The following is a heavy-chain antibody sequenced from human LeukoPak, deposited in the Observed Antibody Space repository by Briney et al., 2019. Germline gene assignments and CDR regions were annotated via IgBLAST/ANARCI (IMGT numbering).Heavy chain of an antibody. D-gene: IGHD2-2*01. CDR1: GFTFSSYS. CDR3: ARDVGGEYQLLGYYYYGMDV. V-gene: IGHV3-21*01. J-gene: IGHJ6*02. CDR2: ISSSSSYI. Sequence: GGSLRLSCAASGFTFSSYSMNWVRQAPGMGLEWVSSISSSSSYIYYADSVKGRFTISRDNAKNSLYLQMNSLRAEDTAVYYCARDVGGEYQLLGYYYYGMDVWGQGTTVTGSS.